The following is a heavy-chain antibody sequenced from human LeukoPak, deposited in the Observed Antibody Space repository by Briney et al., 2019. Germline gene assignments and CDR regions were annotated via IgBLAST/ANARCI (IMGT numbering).Heavy chain of an antibody. CDR2: ISGPGGST. V-gene: IGHV3-23*01. Sequence: GGSLRLSCAASGFTFSSYAMSWVRQAPGKGLEWVSAISGPGGSTYYADSVKGRFTISRDNSKNMLYLQMNSLRAEDTAVYYCAKPYYYGSRSYMDYWGQGTLVTVSS. CDR1: GFTFSSYA. J-gene: IGHJ4*02. D-gene: IGHD3-10*01. CDR3: AKPYYYGSRSYMDY.